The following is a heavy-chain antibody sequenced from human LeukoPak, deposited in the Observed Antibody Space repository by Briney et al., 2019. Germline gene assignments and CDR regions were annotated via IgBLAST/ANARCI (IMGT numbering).Heavy chain of an antibody. J-gene: IGHJ4*02. D-gene: IGHD3-16*01. CDR1: GGSFSGYY. V-gene: IGHV4-34*01. Sequence: SETLSLTCAVYGGSFSGYYWSWIRQPPGKGLGWIGEINHSGSTNYNPSLKSRVTISVDTSKNQFSLKLSSVTAADTAVYYCARWGSSKPLFFDYWAREPWSPSPQ. CDR3: ARWGSSKPLFFDY. CDR2: INHSGST.